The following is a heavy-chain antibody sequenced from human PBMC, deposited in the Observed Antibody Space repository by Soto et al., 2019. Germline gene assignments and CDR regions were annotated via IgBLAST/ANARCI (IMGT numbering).Heavy chain of an antibody. Sequence: GASVKVSCKASGYTFSNYGISWVRQAPGQGLEWMGWISVYNGNTNYAQKLQGRVTVTRNTSISTVYMELSGLRPDDTAVYYCARRKERSGPHYFDYWGQGSQVTVSS. V-gene: IGHV1-18*01. J-gene: IGHJ4*02. CDR2: ISVYNGNT. D-gene: IGHD6-25*01. CDR1: GYTFSNYG. CDR3: ARRKERSGPHYFDY.